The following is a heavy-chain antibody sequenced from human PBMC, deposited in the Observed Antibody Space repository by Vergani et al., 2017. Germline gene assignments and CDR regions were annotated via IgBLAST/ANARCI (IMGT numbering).Heavy chain of an antibody. CDR2: IDHTGRP. D-gene: IGHD4-11*01. V-gene: IGHV4-34*01. J-gene: IGHJ6*03. CDR1: GGSFTSYH. Sequence: QVQLQQWGGGLLKPSETLSLTCVVNGGSFTSYHWSWIRQSPGEGLEWVGDIDHTGRPDYNPSLQSRLTRSVDKSRNQFSLTLKSVTATDTAIYFCARVNTETNVHLYYYYYMDVWGQGTAVTVS. CDR3: ARVNTETNVHLYYYYYMDV.